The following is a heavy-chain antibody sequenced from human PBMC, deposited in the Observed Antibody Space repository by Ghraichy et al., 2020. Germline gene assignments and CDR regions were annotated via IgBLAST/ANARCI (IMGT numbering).Heavy chain of an antibody. CDR2: IYYSGST. Sequence: SQTLSLTCTVSGGSISSGDYYWSWICQPPGKGLEWIGSIYYSGSTYYNPSLKSRVTISVDTSKNQFSLNLSSMTAADTAVYYCARGGYSYGYGDYYYYAMDVWGQGTTVTVSS. CDR3: ARGGYSYGYGDYYYYAMDV. J-gene: IGHJ6*02. CDR1: GGSISSGDYY. V-gene: IGHV4-30-4*01. D-gene: IGHD5-18*01.